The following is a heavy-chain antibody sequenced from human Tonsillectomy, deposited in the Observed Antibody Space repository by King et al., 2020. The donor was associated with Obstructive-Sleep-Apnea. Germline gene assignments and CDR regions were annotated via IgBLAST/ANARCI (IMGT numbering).Heavy chain of an antibody. D-gene: IGHD3-9*01. CDR2: INHSGGT. V-gene: IGHV4-34*01. J-gene: IGHJ4*02. Sequence: VQLQQWGAGLLKPSETLSLTCAFYGGSFSGYYWSWIRQPPGKGLEWIGEINHSGGTNYKPSLKSRVTISGDTSKNQFSLNLSSVTAADTAVYYCARGGQVFYDILTGYPHYFDYWGQGILVTVSS. CDR1: GGSFSGYY. CDR3: ARGGQVFYDILTGYPHYFDY.